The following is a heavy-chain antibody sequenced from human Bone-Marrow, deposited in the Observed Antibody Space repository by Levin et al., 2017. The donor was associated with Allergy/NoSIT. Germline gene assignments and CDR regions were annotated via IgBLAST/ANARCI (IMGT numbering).Heavy chain of an antibody. D-gene: IGHD3-16*01. Sequence: PSETLSLTCTVSGGSVSSSTYYWGWIRQPPGKGLEWIGSIYYTGNTFYNPSLKSRFTMSVDTSKNQFSLRLTSVSAADTAFYYCAREGESLPYYFDFWGQGALVTVSA. J-gene: IGHJ4*02. CDR1: GGSVSSSTYY. V-gene: IGHV4-39*02. CDR3: AREGESLPYYFDF. CDR2: IYYTGNT.